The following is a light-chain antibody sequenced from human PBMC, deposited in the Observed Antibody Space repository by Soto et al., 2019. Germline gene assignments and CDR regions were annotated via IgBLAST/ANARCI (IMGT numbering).Light chain of an antibody. CDR2: LNSDGSH. J-gene: IGLJ2*01. CDR1: SGHSNYA. Sequence: QLVLTQSPSASASLGASVKLTCTLSSGHSNYAIAWHQQQSEKGPRYLMKLNSDGSHSKGDGIPDRFSGSSSGAERYLTIDSLQSEDEADYYCQTWGAGIVVFGGGTKVTVL. V-gene: IGLV4-69*01. CDR3: QTWGAGIVV.